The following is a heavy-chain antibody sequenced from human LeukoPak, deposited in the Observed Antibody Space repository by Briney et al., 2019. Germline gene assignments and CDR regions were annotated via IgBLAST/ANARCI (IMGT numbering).Heavy chain of an antibody. V-gene: IGHV4-39*07. Sequence: SETLSLTCTVSGGSISSSSYYWGWIRQPPGKGLEWIGTIYNSGSTYHNPSLKSRVTISVDTSKNQFSLKLASVTAADTAIYYCAKGAGGFSYYNWFDPWGQGTLVTVSS. CDR3: AKGAGGFSYYNWFDP. CDR1: GGSISSSSYY. D-gene: IGHD5-18*01. CDR2: IYNSGST. J-gene: IGHJ5*02.